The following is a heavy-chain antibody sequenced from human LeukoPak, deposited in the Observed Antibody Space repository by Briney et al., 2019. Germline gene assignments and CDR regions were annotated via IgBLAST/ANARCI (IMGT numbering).Heavy chain of an antibody. Sequence: GGSLRLSCAASGFTFSSYWMHWVRQAPGKGLVWVSRINSDGSSTSYADSVKGRFTISRDNAKNTLYLQMNSLRAEDTAVYYCARDGLGYYDSSGYYFGDSFSEYFQHWGQGTLVTVSS. V-gene: IGHV3-74*01. CDR2: INSDGSST. D-gene: IGHD3-22*01. CDR1: GFTFSSYW. CDR3: ARDGLGYYDSSGYYFGDSFSEYFQH. J-gene: IGHJ1*01.